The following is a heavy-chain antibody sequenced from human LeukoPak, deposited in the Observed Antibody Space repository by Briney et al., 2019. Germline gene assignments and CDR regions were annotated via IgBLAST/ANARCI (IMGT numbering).Heavy chain of an antibody. D-gene: IGHD2-21*02. CDR2: INHSGST. CDR3: ARVRGDCSAFDY. Sequence: PSETLSLTCAVYGGSLSGYYWSWIRQPPGKGLEWIGEINHSGSTNYNPSLKSRVTISVDTSKNQFSLKLSSVTAADTAVYYCARVRGDCSAFDYWGQGTLVTVSS. CDR1: GGSLSGYY. J-gene: IGHJ4*02. V-gene: IGHV4-34*01.